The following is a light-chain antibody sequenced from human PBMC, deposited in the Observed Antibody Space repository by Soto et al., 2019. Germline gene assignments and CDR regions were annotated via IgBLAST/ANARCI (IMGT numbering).Light chain of an antibody. V-gene: IGKV3-20*01. CDR3: QQYGSSGT. Sequence: IVLTQSPVPLSLSPGERAPLSCRASQSVSNNYLAWYQQKPGQAPRLLIYGASNRATGIPDRFSGSGSGTDFTLTISRLEPEDFAVYYCQQYGSSGTFGQGTKVDI. CDR1: QSVSNNY. CDR2: GAS. J-gene: IGKJ1*01.